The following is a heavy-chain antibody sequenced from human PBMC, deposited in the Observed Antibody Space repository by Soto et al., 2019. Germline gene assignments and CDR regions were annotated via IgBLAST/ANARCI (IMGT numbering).Heavy chain of an antibody. J-gene: IGHJ6*02. CDR3: ARVYGSGSYYYYYGMDV. CDR1: GFTFSSYS. CDR2: ISSSSSYI. D-gene: IGHD3-10*01. Sequence: EVQLVESGGGLVKPGGSLRLSCAASGFTFSSYSMNWVRQAPGKGLEWVSSISSSSSYIYYADSVKGRFTISRDKAKNSLYLRMNSQRAEDTAVYYCARVYGSGSYYYYYGMDVWGQGTTVTVSS. V-gene: IGHV3-21*01.